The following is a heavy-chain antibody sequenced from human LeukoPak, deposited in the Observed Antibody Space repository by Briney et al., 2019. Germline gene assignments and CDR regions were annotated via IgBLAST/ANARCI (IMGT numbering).Heavy chain of an antibody. CDR1: GGSISSYY. CDR3: ARSYDSSGYHFDY. CDR2: IYHSGST. V-gene: IGHV4-59*12. D-gene: IGHD3-22*01. J-gene: IGHJ4*02. Sequence: PSETLSLTCTVSGGSISSYYWSWIRQPPGKGLEWIGYIYHSGSTYYNPSLKSRVTISVDRSKNQFSLKLSSVTAADTAVYYCARSYDSSGYHFDYWGQGTLVTVSS.